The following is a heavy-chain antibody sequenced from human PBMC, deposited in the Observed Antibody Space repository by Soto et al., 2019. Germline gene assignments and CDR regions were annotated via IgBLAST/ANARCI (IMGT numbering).Heavy chain of an antibody. CDR1: GDTFSGST. Sequence: GGSLRLSCAAFGDTFSGSTIHWVRQASGKGLEWVAHIKNKPNTYATAYAASVRGRFTISRDDSRDTAYLQMNSLKTEDTAVYYCSRHSDRWEDWFDPWGPGTLVTVSS. CDR2: IKNKPNTYAT. D-gene: IGHD1-26*01. V-gene: IGHV3-73*01. J-gene: IGHJ5*02. CDR3: SRHSDRWEDWFDP.